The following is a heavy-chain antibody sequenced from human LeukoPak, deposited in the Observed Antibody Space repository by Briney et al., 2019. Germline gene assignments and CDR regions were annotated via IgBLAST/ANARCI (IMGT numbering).Heavy chain of an antibody. D-gene: IGHD1-26*01. J-gene: IGHJ6*02. CDR3: ARDQESTVPKWGDELYYYGMDV. V-gene: IGHV4-39*02. CDR1: GGSISSGSYY. Sequence: PSETLSLTCTVSGGSISSGSYYWGWIRQPPGKGLEWIGNIYYSGSTYYNPSLKSRVTISVDTSKNQFSLKLSSVTAADTAVYYCARDQESTVPKWGDELYYYGMDVWGQGTTVTVSS. CDR2: IYYSGST.